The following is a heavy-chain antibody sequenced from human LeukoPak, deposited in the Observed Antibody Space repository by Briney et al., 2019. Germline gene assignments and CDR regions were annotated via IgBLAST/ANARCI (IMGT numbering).Heavy chain of an antibody. CDR3: ARAPSQAKPFDY. CDR1: GFTFSSYG. J-gene: IGHJ4*02. Sequence: GGSLRLSCAASGFTFSSYGIHWVRQAPGKGLEWVAVMWYDGSNKYYADSVQGRFTVSRDNSKNTLYLQMNSLRAEDTAVYYCARAPSQAKPFDYWGQGTLVTVSS. V-gene: IGHV3-33*01. CDR2: MWYDGSNK.